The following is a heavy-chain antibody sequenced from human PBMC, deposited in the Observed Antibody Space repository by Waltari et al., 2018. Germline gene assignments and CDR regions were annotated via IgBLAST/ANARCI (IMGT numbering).Heavy chain of an antibody. CDR3: AVARGNYDVLTGFPVDS. Sequence: EERLVQSGGGLVQPGGSLRLSCEASGFSLTTYTMIWGRQAPGKGLEWVAYISETSRTTFYADSVRGRFIISRNNAKNSLSLQMVSLRGEDTAVYYCAVARGNYDVLTGFPVDSWGQGTLVTVSS. J-gene: IGHJ5*01. CDR1: GFSLTTYT. V-gene: IGHV3-48*01. CDR2: ISETSRTT. D-gene: IGHD3-9*01.